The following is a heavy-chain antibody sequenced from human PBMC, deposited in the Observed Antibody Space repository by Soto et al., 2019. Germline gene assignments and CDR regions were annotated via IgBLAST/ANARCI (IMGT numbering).Heavy chain of an antibody. V-gene: IGHV1-69*12. J-gene: IGHJ4*02. Sequence: QVQLVQSGAEVKKPGSSVKVSCKASGGTFSSYAISWVRQAPGQGLEWMGGIIPIFGTADYAQKFQGRVTITADESTSTAYMELSSLRSEDTAVYYCASHYDSRGYSYRGLDYWGQGTLVTVSS. CDR3: ASHYDSRGYSYRGLDY. D-gene: IGHD3-22*01. CDR2: IIPIFGTA. CDR1: GGTFSSYA.